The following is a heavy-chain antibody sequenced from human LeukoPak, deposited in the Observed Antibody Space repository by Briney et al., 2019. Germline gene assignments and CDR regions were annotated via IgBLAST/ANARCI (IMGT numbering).Heavy chain of an antibody. J-gene: IGHJ3*01. CDR2: ISTTDGNT. D-gene: IGHD6-19*01. V-gene: IGHV1-18*04. CDR3: GRWRHNGGWYLSAFYV. Sequence: ASVKVSCTASGYTFTSYGISWVRQAPGQGPEWMGWISTTDGNTNYAQKLQGRVTMTTDTSTNTAYMELRRLTSDDTAVYYCGRWRHNGGWYLSAFYVWGEGTMVTVSS. CDR1: GYTFTSYG.